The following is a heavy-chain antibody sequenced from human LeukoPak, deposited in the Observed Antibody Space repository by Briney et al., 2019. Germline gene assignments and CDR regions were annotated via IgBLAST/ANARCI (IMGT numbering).Heavy chain of an antibody. CDR1: GAPFRNYA. V-gene: IGHV1-69*04. Sequence: SVKVSCKASGAPFRNYALTWVRQAPGQGLEWMGRIVPFLDMTDYAQKFQGRVTFSADKSTSTAYMEVTSPRSDDTAVYYCARADSSGYPAAPWGQGTLVTVSS. J-gene: IGHJ5*02. D-gene: IGHD3-22*01. CDR3: ARADSSGYPAAP. CDR2: IVPFLDMT.